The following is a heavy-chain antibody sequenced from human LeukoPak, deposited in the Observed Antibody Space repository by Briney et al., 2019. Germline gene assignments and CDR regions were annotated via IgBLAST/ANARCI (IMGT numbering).Heavy chain of an antibody. D-gene: IGHD3-10*01. CDR1: GGSISSSDW. Sequence: SETLSLTCSVSGGSISSSDWWSWVRQPPGKGLEWIGEIYHSGNTNYNPSLKSRVTISVDKSKNQFSLNLSSVTAADTAVYYCGRGSGSKGYYYYGMDVWGQGTTVTVSS. CDR3: GRGSGSKGYYYYGMDV. V-gene: IGHV4-4*02. CDR2: IYHSGNT. J-gene: IGHJ6*02.